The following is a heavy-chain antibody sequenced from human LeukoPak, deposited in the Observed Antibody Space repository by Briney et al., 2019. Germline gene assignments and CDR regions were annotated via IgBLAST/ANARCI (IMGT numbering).Heavy chain of an antibody. Sequence: PGRSLRLSCAASGFTFSSYAMHWVRQAPGKGLEWVAVISYDGSNKYYADSVKGRFTISRDNSKNTLYLQMNSLRAEDTAVYYCARDHSDIAVAGSYFDYWGQGTLVTVSS. CDR1: GFTFSSYA. CDR2: ISYDGSNK. CDR3: ARDHSDIAVAGSYFDY. V-gene: IGHV3-30-3*01. J-gene: IGHJ4*02. D-gene: IGHD6-19*01.